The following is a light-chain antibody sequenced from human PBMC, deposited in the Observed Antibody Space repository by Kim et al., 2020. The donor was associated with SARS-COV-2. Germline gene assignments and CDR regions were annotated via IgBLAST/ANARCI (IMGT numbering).Light chain of an antibody. V-gene: IGKV1-39*01. Sequence: ASVGDRVTISCRASQPIINFLNWYQQRPGKAPKFEISATSSLQSGVPSRFSVSGSGTDFLLSITSLQPEDFGTYYCQQTYSNPWTFGQGTKVDIK. CDR2: ATS. CDR3: QQTYSNPWT. CDR1: QPIINF. J-gene: IGKJ1*01.